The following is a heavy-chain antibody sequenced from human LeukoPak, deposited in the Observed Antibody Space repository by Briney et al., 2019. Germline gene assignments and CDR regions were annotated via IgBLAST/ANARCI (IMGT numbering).Heavy chain of an antibody. Sequence: PGGSLRLSCAASGFTFSSYGMHWVRQAPGKGLEWVAFIRYDGSNKYYADSVKGRFTISRDNSKNTLYLQMNSLRAEDTAVYYCAKDRANGAVRYYYMDVWGKGTTVTVSS. D-gene: IGHD2-8*01. CDR2: IRYDGSNK. J-gene: IGHJ6*03. V-gene: IGHV3-30*02. CDR3: AKDRANGAVRYYYMDV. CDR1: GFTFSSYG.